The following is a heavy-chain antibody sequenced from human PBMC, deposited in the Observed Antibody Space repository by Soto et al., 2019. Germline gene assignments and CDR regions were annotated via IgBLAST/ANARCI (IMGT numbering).Heavy chain of an antibody. D-gene: IGHD5-12*01. CDR1: GFTFSSYA. V-gene: IGHV3-23*01. J-gene: IGHJ4*02. CDR3: AKASAGWLRLAY. Sequence: HPGGSLRLSCAASGFTFSSYAMSWVRQAPGKGLEWVSAISGSGGSTYYADSVKGRFTISRDNSKNTLYLQMNSLRAEDTAVYYCAKASAGWLRLAYWGQGTLVTVSS. CDR2: ISGSGGST.